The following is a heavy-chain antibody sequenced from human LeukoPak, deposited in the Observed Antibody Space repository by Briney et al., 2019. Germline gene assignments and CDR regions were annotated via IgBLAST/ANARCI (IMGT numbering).Heavy chain of an antibody. CDR3: ARHRAAAGRWYFDY. J-gene: IGHJ4*02. V-gene: IGHV4-34*01. D-gene: IGHD6-13*01. CDR1: GGSFSGYY. CDR2: IYYSGST. Sequence: PSETLSLTCAVYGGSFSGYYWSWIRQPPGKGLEWIGSIYYSGSTYHSPSLKSRVTISVDTSKNQFSLKLSSVTAADTAVHYCARHRAAAGRWYFDYWGQGTLVTVSS.